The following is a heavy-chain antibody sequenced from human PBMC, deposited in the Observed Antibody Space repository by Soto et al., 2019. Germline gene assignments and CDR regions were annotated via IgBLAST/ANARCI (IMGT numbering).Heavy chain of an antibody. J-gene: IGHJ4*02. CDR2: ISYDGSNK. Sequence: PGGSLRLSCAASGFTSSSYAMHWVRQAPGKGLEWVAVISYDGSNKYYADSVKGRFTISRGNSKNTLYLQMNSLRAEDTAVYYCARGGLYDILTGPYFDYWGQGTLVTVSS. CDR3: ARGGLYDILTGPYFDY. CDR1: GFTSSSYA. D-gene: IGHD3-9*01. V-gene: IGHV3-30-3*01.